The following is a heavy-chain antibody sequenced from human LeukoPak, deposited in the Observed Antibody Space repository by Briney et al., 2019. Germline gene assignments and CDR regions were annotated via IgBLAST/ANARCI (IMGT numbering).Heavy chain of an antibody. Sequence: PGGSLRLSCAVSGFTFSSYWMHWVRQAPGKGLEWVSAISGSGGSTYYADSVKGRFTISRDNSKNTLYLQMNSLRAEDTAVYYCAKDLATIVVVVAATVFDYWGQGTLVTVSS. D-gene: IGHD2-15*01. J-gene: IGHJ4*02. CDR3: AKDLATIVVVVAATVFDY. V-gene: IGHV3-23*01. CDR2: ISGSGGST. CDR1: GFTFSSYW.